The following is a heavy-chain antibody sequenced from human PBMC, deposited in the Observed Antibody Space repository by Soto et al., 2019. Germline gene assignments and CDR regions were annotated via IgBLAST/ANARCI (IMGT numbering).Heavy chain of an antibody. D-gene: IGHD2-2*01. CDR1: GFTFSNYA. J-gene: IGHJ5*02. Sequence: VGSLRLSCAASGFTFSNYAMSCVRHAPGKGLEWVSGLSDGGGSTFYADSVKGRFTISRDNAKNTLYLQMSSLRAEDTAVYYCAKEGTTRPSKGSDTWGRXT. V-gene: IGHV3-23*01. CDR3: AKEGTTRPSKGSDT. CDR2: LSDGGGST.